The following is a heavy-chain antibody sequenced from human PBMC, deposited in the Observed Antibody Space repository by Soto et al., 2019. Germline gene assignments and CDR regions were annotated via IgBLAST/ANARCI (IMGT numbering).Heavy chain of an antibody. J-gene: IGHJ6*03. D-gene: IGHD1-26*01. CDR1: GFTVSSSY. CDR2: IYSGGST. CDR3: ARGVGDDYYYYYMDV. Sequence: EVQLVESGGGLVQHGGSLRLSCAASGFTVSSSYMSWVRQAPGKGLEWVAVIYSGGSTYYADSVRGRFTIYRDNAKNTLYRQMNRRSADDTAVYYCARGVGDDYYYYYMDVWGKGTTVTVSS. V-gene: IGHV3-66*01.